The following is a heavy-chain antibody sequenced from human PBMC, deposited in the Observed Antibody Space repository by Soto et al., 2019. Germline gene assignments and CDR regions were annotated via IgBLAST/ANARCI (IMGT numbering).Heavy chain of an antibody. Sequence: QVQLQQSGPGLVKPSQTLSLTCAISGDSVSSNSVAWNWIRQSPSRGLEWLGKTYYRSKWYNDYAVSVNSRLTINPDASKTQFSLQLNSVTPEDTAVYYCARESVRPRLAYYFDYWGQGTLVTVSS. D-gene: IGHD6-19*01. CDR2: TYYRSKWYN. J-gene: IGHJ4*02. V-gene: IGHV6-1*01. CDR3: ARESVRPRLAYYFDY. CDR1: GDSVSSNSVA.